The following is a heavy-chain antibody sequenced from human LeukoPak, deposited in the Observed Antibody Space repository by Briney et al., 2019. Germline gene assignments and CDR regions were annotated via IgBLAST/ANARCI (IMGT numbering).Heavy chain of an antibody. CDR3: ARVRYYYDSSGYSY. CDR1: GYTFTSYG. J-gene: IGHJ4*02. D-gene: IGHD3-22*01. CDR2: MNPNSGNT. Sequence: ASVKVSCKASGYTFTSYGISWVRQATGQGLEWMGWMNPNSGNTGYAQKFQGRVTMTRSTSISTAYMELSSLRSEDTAVYYCARVRYYYDSSGYSYWGQGTLVTVSS. V-gene: IGHV1-8*02.